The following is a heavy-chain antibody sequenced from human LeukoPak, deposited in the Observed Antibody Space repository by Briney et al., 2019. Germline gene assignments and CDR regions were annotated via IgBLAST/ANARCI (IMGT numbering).Heavy chain of an antibody. V-gene: IGHV4-59*01. J-gene: IGHJ3*02. CDR3: ARGQLRYFDWSSYDAFDI. CDR2: IYYSGST. Sequence: SETLSLTCTVSGGSISSYYWSWIRQPPGRGLEWIGYIYYSGSTNYNPSLKSRVTISVDTSKNQFSLKLSSVTAADTAVYYCARGQLRYFDWSSYDAFDIWGQGTMVTVSS. D-gene: IGHD3-9*01. CDR1: GGSISSYY.